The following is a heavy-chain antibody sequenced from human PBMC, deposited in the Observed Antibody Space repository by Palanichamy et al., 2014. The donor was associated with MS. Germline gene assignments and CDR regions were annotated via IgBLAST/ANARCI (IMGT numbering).Heavy chain of an antibody. CDR1: GFIFSRYG. J-gene: IGHJ3*02. Sequence: QVQLVESGGGVVQPGRSLRLSCAASGFIFSRYGMHWVRQAPGKGLEWMALIWYDGSNKYSADSVKGRFIISRDNSKNTVFLQMNSLRVEDTAVYYCARETYDTSGYEAFDIRGQGTMVTVSP. CDR2: IWYDGSNK. V-gene: IGHV3-33*01. D-gene: IGHD3-22*01. CDR3: ARETYDTSGYEAFDI.